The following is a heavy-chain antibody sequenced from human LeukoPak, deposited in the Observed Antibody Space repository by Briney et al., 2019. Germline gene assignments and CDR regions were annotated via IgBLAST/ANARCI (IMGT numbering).Heavy chain of an antibody. CDR2: ISGSGGST. Sequence: GGSLRLSCAASGFTFSSYAMTWVRQAPGKGLEWVSAISGSGGSTYYADSVKGRFTISSDNSKNTLYLQMNSLRAEDTALYYCAKGCGGNSGYFDYWGQGTLVTVSS. V-gene: IGHV3-23*01. J-gene: IGHJ4*02. CDR1: GFTFSSYA. D-gene: IGHD4-23*01. CDR3: AKGCGGNSGYFDY.